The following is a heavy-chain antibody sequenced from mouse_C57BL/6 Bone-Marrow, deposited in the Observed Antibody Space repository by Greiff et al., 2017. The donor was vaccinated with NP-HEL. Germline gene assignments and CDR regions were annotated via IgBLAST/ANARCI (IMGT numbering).Heavy chain of an antibody. D-gene: IGHD1-1*01. Sequence: QVQLQQSGAELVRPGTSVKMSCKASGYTFTNYWIGWAKQRPGHGLEWIGDIYPGGGYTNYNEKFKGKATLTADKSSSTAYMQFSSLTSEDAAIYYCARRTVVWYFDVWGTGTTVTVSS. CDR2: IYPGGGYT. CDR1: GYTFTNYW. J-gene: IGHJ1*03. V-gene: IGHV1-63*01. CDR3: ARRTVVWYFDV.